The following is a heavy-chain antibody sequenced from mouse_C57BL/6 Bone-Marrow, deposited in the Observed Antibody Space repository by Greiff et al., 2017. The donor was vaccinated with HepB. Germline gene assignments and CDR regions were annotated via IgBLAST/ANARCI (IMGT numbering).Heavy chain of an antibody. Sequence: EVKLMESGGGLVQPGGSLSLSCAASGFTFTDYYMSWVRQPPGKALEWLGFIRNKANGYKTEYSASVKGRFTISRDNSKSILYLQMNALRAEDSATYYCASHSSYAMDYGGQGTAVTVSS. V-gene: IGHV7-3*01. CDR3: ASHSSYAMDY. D-gene: IGHD6-1*01. CDR1: GFTFTDYY. CDR2: IRNKANGYKT. J-gene: IGHJ4*01.